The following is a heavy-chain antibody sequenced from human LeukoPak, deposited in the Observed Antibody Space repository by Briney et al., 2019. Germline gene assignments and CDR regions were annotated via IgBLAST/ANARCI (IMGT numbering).Heavy chain of an antibody. CDR1: GVTFSSYT. CDR3: ARHPMVRGVIIGFDP. D-gene: IGHD3-10*01. V-gene: IGHV3-23*01. Sequence: ALRLSCAPSGVTFSSYTMSWVRQTPEKGLEWVSAISGSGGSTYYSDSVKGRFTISRDNSKDTLYLQMNSLRAEDTAVYYCARHPMVRGVIIGFDPWGQGTLVTVSS. CDR2: ISGSGGST. J-gene: IGHJ5*02.